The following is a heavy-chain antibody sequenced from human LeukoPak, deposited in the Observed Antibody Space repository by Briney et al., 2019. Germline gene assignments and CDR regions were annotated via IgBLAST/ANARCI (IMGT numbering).Heavy chain of an antibody. CDR2: ISAYNGNT. CDR3: ARDRTTIFGALYYYGMDV. D-gene: IGHD3-3*01. Sequence: ASVKVSCKASGYTFTDYYINWVRQAPGQGLEWMGWISAYNGNTNYAQKLQGRVTMTTDTSTSTAYMELRSLRSDDTAVYYCARDRTTIFGALYYYGMDVWGQGTTVTVSS. J-gene: IGHJ6*02. V-gene: IGHV1-18*04. CDR1: GYTFTDYY.